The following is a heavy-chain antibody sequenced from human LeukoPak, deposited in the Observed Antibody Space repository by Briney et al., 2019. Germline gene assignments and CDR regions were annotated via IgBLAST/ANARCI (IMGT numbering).Heavy chain of an antibody. CDR2: IRGSGGRK. Sequence: GRSLSLSCAASGFAFTSFAMSWVRQAPGKGGGWVSAIRGSGGRKDYADSVTGRFTISRDNYKNTLFLQMNSLRAEDTAVYYCARVNYYDSTGFLDYWGQGTLVTGSS. V-gene: IGHV3-23*01. D-gene: IGHD3-22*01. J-gene: IGHJ4*02. CDR3: ARVNYYDSTGFLDY. CDR1: GFAFTSFA.